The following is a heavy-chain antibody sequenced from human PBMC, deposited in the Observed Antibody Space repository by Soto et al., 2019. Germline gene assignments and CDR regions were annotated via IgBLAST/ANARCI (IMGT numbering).Heavy chain of an antibody. CDR2: INHSGST. CDR3: ARGGLRRAYSSGFWSDP. V-gene: IGHV4-34*01. CDR1: GGSFSGYY. Sequence: SETLSLTCAVYGGSFSGYYWSWIRQPPGKGLEWIGEINHSGSTNYNPSLKSRVTISVDTSKNQFSLKLSSVTAADTAVYYCARGGLRRAYSSGFWSDPWGQGTLVTVSS. J-gene: IGHJ5*02. D-gene: IGHD5-18*01.